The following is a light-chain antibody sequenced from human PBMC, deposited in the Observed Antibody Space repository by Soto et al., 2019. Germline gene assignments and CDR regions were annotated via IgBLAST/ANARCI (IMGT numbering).Light chain of an antibody. CDR3: QQYTSSPGIT. CDR1: QGIGSKY. CDR2: AAS. J-gene: IGKJ5*01. Sequence: EIALTQSPGTLSLSPGERATLSCRASQGIGSKYLAWYQQKPGQAPRLLIYAASSRATGIPDRFSGSGSGTDFTLTISRLEPEDFAVYHCQQYTSSPGITFGQGTRLEI. V-gene: IGKV3-20*01.